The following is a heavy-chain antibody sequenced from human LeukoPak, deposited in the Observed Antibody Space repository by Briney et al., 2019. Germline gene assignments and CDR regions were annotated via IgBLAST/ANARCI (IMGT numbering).Heavy chain of an antibody. V-gene: IGHV3-73*01. Sequence: GGSLRLSCAASGFTFSGSAMHWVRQASGKGLEWVGRIRSKANSYATAYAASVKGRFTISRDDSKNTAYLQMNSLKTEDTAVYYCTRREEMATIYYYYYYMDVGQRDHGHRLL. J-gene: IGHJ6*03. CDR2: IRSKANSYAT. CDR1: GFTFSGSA. CDR3: TRREEMATIYYYYYYMDV. D-gene: IGHD5-24*01.